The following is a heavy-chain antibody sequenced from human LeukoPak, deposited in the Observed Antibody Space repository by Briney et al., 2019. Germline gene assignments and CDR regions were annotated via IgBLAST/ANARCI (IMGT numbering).Heavy chain of an antibody. D-gene: IGHD3-10*01. CDR1: GGSISSGDYS. V-gene: IGHV4-30-2*01. J-gene: IGHJ4*02. Sequence: ESSQTLSLTCAVSGGSISSGDYSWSWVRQPPGKGLEWIGYNYHSGNTYYNPSLKSRVTISVDRSKNQFSLKLSSVTAADTAVYYCARVSWFGELTPYFDYWGQGTLVTVSS. CDR2: NYHSGNT. CDR3: ARVSWFGELTPYFDY.